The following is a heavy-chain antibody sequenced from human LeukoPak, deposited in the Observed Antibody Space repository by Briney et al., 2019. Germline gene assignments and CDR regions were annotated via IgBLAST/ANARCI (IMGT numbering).Heavy chain of an antibody. CDR2: KYYSGRT. D-gene: IGHD3-10*01. CDR3: ARLAPQGYYGSGSYTDY. V-gene: IGHV4-39*01. CDR1: GGSIGSSSDY. J-gene: IGHJ4*02. Sequence: PAETLSLTCTVSGGSIGSSSDYWGRIRQPPGKGLAWIGSKYYSGRTYYHPALKSRVTVALDTSQNQFSLKLISVTAADTAVYYCARLAPQGYYGSGSYTDYWGQGTLVTVSS.